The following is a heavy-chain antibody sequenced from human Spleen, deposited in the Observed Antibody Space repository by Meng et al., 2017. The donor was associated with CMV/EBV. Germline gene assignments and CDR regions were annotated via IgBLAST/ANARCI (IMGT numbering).Heavy chain of an antibody. V-gene: IGHV3-7*01. J-gene: IGHJ4*02. CDR1: GFTFSSYW. Sequence: GESLKISCAASGFTFSSYWMSWVRQAPGKGLEWVANIKQDGSEKYYVDSVKGRFTISRDNAKNSLYLQMDSLRDEDTAVYYCARGGRGGYGDLGTYWGQGTLVTVSS. CDR2: IKQDGSEK. D-gene: IGHD4-17*01. CDR3: ARGGRGGYGDLGTY.